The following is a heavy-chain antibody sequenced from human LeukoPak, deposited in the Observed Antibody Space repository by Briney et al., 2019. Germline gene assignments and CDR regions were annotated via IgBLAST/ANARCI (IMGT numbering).Heavy chain of an antibody. Sequence: SVKVSRKASGGTFSSYAISWVRQAPGQGLEWMGGIIPIFGTANYAQKFQGRVTITADESTSTAYMELRSLRSDDTAVYYCARSPLRSPSRWFDPWGQGTLVTVSS. CDR2: IIPIFGTA. CDR1: GGTFSSYA. D-gene: IGHD4-17*01. CDR3: ARSPLRSPSRWFDP. J-gene: IGHJ5*02. V-gene: IGHV1-69*13.